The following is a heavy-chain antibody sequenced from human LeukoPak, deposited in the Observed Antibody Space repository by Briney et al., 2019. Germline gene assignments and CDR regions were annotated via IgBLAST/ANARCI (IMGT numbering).Heavy chain of an antibody. D-gene: IGHD6-13*01. Sequence: PSETLSLTCTVSGGSICTYYWSWIRQPPGKGLEWIGYVYYNGSTNYNPSLKSRVTISVDTSKIQFSLRLTSVTAADTAVYYCARDWRGVPGTARYYYFGMDVWGQGATVTVSS. V-gene: IGHV4-59*01. CDR2: VYYNGST. J-gene: IGHJ6*02. CDR1: GGSICTYY. CDR3: ARDWRGVPGTARYYYFGMDV.